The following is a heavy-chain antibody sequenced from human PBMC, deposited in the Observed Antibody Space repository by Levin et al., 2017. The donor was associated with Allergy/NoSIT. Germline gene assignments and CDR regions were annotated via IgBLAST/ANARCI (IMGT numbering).Heavy chain of an antibody. CDR3: ARGGAWFGELSSAFDL. CDR1: GGSISSGTSS. Sequence: ASETLSLTCTVSGGSISSGTSSWSWIRQPPGQGLEWIGYIYHSGTTYYNPSLKSRVTMSIDTSKNQFSLRLTSVTAADTAVYYCARGGAWFGELSSAFDLWGQGALVTVSS. CDR2: IYHSGTT. D-gene: IGHD3-10*01. V-gene: IGHV4-30-2*01. J-gene: IGHJ4*02.